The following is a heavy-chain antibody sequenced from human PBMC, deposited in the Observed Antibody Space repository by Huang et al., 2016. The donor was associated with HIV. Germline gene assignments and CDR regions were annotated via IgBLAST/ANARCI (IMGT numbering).Heavy chain of an antibody. CDR2: ISNDGRNK. D-gene: IGHD3-22*01. Sequence: QPPGEGLAWVAVISNDGRNKYYEDSVKGRFTIFRDNSKSTLYLQMNSLRAEDTAVYYCAKTYYYDSGGYDAFDVWGQGTMVTVSS. CDR3: AKTYYYDSGGYDAFDV. V-gene: IGHV3-30*18. J-gene: IGHJ3*01.